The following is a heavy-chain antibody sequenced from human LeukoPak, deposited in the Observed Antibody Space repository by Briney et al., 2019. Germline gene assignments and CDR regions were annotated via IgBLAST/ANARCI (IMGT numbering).Heavy chain of an antibody. J-gene: IGHJ4*02. Sequence: SVKVSCHASGGTFSSYAISWVRQAPGQGLEWMGGIIPIFGTANYAQKFQGRVTITADKSTSTAYMELSSLRSEDTAVYYCARDLTDYDSSGYYFYWGQGTLVTVSS. CDR3: ARDLTDYDSSGYYFY. D-gene: IGHD3-22*01. CDR1: GGTFSSYA. CDR2: IIPIFGTA. V-gene: IGHV1-69*06.